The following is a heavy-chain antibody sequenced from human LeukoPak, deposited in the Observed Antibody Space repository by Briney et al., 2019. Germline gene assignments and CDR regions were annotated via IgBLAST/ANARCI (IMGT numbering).Heavy chain of an antibody. Sequence: SETLSLTCTVSGGSISSYYWSWIRQPPGKGLEWIGYIYYSGSTNYNPSLKSRVTISVDTSKNQFSLKLSSVTAADTAVYYCASNMYSENSYLYPFWGQGTLVAVSS. CDR1: GGSISSYY. J-gene: IGHJ4*02. D-gene: IGHD1-26*01. V-gene: IGHV4-59*01. CDR3: ASNMYSENSYLYPF. CDR2: IYYSGST.